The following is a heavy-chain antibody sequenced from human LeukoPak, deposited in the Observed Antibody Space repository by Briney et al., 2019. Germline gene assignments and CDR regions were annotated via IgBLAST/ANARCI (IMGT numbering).Heavy chain of an antibody. Sequence: PRGCLRLSCAPPGFTSSSYVTSWVRHAPREGRGWVSAISVSGGSKYYANSVKGRLTISRDNSKNALYLQMNSLRAEDTAVYYCAMAAGALLWFGEPGGYYFDYWGQGTLVTVSS. CDR1: GFTSSSYV. V-gene: IGHV3-23*01. D-gene: IGHD3-10*01. CDR3: AMAAGALLWFGEPGGYYFDY. J-gene: IGHJ4*02. CDR2: ISVSGGSK.